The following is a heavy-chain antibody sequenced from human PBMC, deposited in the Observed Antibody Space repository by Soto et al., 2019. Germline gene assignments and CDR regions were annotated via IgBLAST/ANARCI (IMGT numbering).Heavy chain of an antibody. CDR3: VKNSGWFNT. J-gene: IGHJ5*02. CDR1: GFRFSEHA. CDR2: SRNTTYVGTT. V-gene: IGHV3-49*04. Sequence: GGSLRLSCNCSGFRFSEHAMTCVRQAPGKGLEGVGFSRNTTYVGTTDYAASVRGRFTISRVGTESIPYLQMTSRKTEDTALYYCVKNSGWFNTWGKGAPVTVFS. D-gene: IGHD3-10*01.